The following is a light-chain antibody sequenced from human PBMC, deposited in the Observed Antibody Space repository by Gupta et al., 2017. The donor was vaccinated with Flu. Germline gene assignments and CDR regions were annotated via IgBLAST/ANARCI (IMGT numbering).Light chain of an antibody. V-gene: IGKV3-20*01. J-gene: IGKJ1*01. CDR3: QLTET. CDR2: GAS. CDR1: QSVSSSY. Sequence: EIVLTQSPGTLSLSPGERATLSCRASQSVSSSYLAWYQQKPGQAPRLLIYGASSRATGIPDRFSGSGSGTDFTLTISRLEPEDFAGYYGQLTETFGQGTKVEIK.